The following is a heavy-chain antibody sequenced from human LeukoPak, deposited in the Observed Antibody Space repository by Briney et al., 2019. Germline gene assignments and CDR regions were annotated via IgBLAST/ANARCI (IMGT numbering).Heavy chain of an antibody. J-gene: IGHJ4*02. CDR1: GFIFSNFA. CDR3: AKGPNTEGFY. Sequence: GGSLRLSCAASGFIFSNFAMHWVRQAPGKGLEWVAVISYDGSNKYYADSVKGRFTISRDNSKNTLYLQMNSLRAEDTAVYYCAKGPNTEGFYWGQGTLVTVSS. D-gene: IGHD4-17*01. CDR2: ISYDGSNK. V-gene: IGHV3-30*04.